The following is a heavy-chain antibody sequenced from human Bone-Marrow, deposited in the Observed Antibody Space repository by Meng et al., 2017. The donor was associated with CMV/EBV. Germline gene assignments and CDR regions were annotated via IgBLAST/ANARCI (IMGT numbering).Heavy chain of an antibody. J-gene: IGHJ4*02. Sequence: SETLSLTCTVSGGSISSSSYYWGWIRQPPGKGLEWIGSIYYSGSTYYNPSLKSRVTISVDTSKNQFSLKLSSVTAADTAVYYCARGGRTMVRGVTPHFDYWGQGTLVTVSS. V-gene: IGHV4-39*07. D-gene: IGHD3-10*01. CDR1: GGSISSSSYY. CDR3: ARGGRTMVRGVTPHFDY. CDR2: IYYSGST.